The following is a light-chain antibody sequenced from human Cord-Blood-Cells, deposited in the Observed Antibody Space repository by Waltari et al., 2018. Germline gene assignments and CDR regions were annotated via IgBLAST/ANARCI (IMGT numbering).Light chain of an antibody. Sequence: DIQMTQSPSSLSASVGDRVTITCRASQSISSYLNWYQQKPGKAPKLLIYAASSLQSGVPSRFSGSGSRTYFTLTISSHQPEYFATYYCQQSYSTPYSFGQGTKLEIK. CDR1: QSISSY. CDR3: QQSYSTPYS. V-gene: IGKV1-39*01. J-gene: IGKJ2*03. CDR2: AAS.